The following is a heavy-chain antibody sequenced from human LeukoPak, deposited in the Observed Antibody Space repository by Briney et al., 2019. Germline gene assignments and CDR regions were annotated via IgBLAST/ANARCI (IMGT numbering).Heavy chain of an antibody. CDR2: IIPIFGTA. J-gene: IGHJ6*03. V-gene: IGHV1-69*06. D-gene: IGHD6-13*01. CDR1: GGTFSSYA. Sequence: ASVKVSCKASGGTFSSYAISWVRQAPGQGLEWMGGIIPIFGTANYAQKFQGRVTITADKSTSTAYMELSSLRSEDTAVYYCARSRTLARGNIAAAGTHYYYYYMDVWGKGTTVTVSS. CDR3: ARSRTLARGNIAAAGTHYYYYYMDV.